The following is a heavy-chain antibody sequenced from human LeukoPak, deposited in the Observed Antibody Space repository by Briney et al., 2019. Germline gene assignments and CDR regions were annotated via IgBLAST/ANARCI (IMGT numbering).Heavy chain of an antibody. V-gene: IGHV4-34*01. Sequence: PSETLSLTCAVYGGSFCGYYWSCIRQPPGKGLEWIGEINHSGSTNYHPSLKSRVTMSVVTSKNQFSLKLSSVTATDTAVYYCASSPPGNEDFQHWGHGTLVTVSS. CDR2: INHSGST. CDR1: GGSFCGYY. J-gene: IGHJ1*01. CDR3: ASSPPGNEDFQH.